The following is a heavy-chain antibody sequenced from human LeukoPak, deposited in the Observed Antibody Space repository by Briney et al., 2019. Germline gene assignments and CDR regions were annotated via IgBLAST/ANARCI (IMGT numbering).Heavy chain of an antibody. V-gene: IGHV4-38-2*01. CDR2: IYHSGST. D-gene: IGHD2-2*01. J-gene: IGHJ4*02. Sequence: PSETLSLTCAVSGYSISSGYYWGWIRPPPGKGLEWIGSIYHSGSTYYNPSLTSRVTISVVTSKNQFSLKLSSVTAADTAVYYCARQGYCSSTSCYGPHNFDYWGQGTLVTVSS. CDR3: ARQGYCSSTSCYGPHNFDY. CDR1: GYSISSGYY.